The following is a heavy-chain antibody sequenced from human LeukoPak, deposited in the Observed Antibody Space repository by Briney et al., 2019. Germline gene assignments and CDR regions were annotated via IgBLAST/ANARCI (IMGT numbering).Heavy chain of an antibody. Sequence: GGSLRLSCAASGFTFSSYSMNWVRQAPGKGLEWVSSISSSSSYIYYADSVKGRFTISRDNAKNSLYLQMNSLRAEDTAVYYCARGLPDRLRYFDWSPGTSYYYYYGMDVWGQGTTVTVSS. CDR1: GFTFSSYS. V-gene: IGHV3-21*01. D-gene: IGHD3-9*01. CDR2: ISSSSSYI. CDR3: ARGLPDRLRYFDWSPGTSYYYYYGMDV. J-gene: IGHJ6*02.